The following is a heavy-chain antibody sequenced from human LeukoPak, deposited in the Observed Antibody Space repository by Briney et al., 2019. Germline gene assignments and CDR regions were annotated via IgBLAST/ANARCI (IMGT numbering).Heavy chain of an antibody. J-gene: IGHJ3*02. V-gene: IGHV1-69*04. CDR1: GGTFSSYA. Sequence: AAVKVSCKASGGTFSSYAISWVGQAPGQGLGWMGRIIPILGIANYAQKFQGRVTITADKSTSTAYMELSSLRSEDTAVYYCARDWTTMIVVASGLGALDIWGQGTMVTVSS. CDR2: IIPILGIA. CDR3: ARDWTTMIVVASGLGALDI. D-gene: IGHD3-22*01.